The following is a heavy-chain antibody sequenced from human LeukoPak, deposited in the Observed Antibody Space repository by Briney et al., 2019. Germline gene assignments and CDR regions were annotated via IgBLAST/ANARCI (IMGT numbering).Heavy chain of an antibody. Sequence: GGSLRLSCAASGFTFSSYGMHWVRQAPGKGLEWVAFIRYDGSNKYYADSVKGRFTSSRDNSKNTLYLQMNSLRVGDTAVYYCAKRGAEVGETVAPGDYWGQGTLVTVSS. CDR1: GFTFSSYG. J-gene: IGHJ4*02. D-gene: IGHD1-26*01. V-gene: IGHV3-30*02. CDR3: AKRGAEVGETVAPGDY. CDR2: IRYDGSNK.